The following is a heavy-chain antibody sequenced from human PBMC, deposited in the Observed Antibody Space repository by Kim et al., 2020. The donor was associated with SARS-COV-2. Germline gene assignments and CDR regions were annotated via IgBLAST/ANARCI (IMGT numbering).Heavy chain of an antibody. CDR3: AKDGSDYGDYEYYFDY. CDR2: ISCSGGST. CDR1: GFTFSSYA. J-gene: IGHJ4*02. Sequence: GGSLRLSCAASGFTFSSYAMSWVRQAPGKGLEWVSAISCSGGSTYYADSVKGRFTSSRDNSKHTLYLQMNSLRAEDTAVYYCAKDGSDYGDYEYYFDYWGQGTLVTVSS. D-gene: IGHD4-17*01. V-gene: IGHV3-23*01.